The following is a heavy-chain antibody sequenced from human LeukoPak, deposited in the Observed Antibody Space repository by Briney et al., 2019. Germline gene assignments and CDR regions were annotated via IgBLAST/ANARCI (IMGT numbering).Heavy chain of an antibody. CDR1: GGSISSYY. Sequence: SETLSLTCTVSGGSISSYYWSWIRQPPGKGLEWIGRIYTSGSTNYNPSLKSRVTMSVDTSKNQFSLKLSSVTAADTAVYYCARSVDYDFWSGYPREFDYWGQGTLVTVSS. V-gene: IGHV4-4*07. J-gene: IGHJ4*02. CDR3: ARSVDYDFWSGYPREFDY. D-gene: IGHD3-3*01. CDR2: IYTSGST.